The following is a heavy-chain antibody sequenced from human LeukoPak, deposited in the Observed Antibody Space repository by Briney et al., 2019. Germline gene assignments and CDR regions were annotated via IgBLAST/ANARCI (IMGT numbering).Heavy chain of an antibody. D-gene: IGHD5-18*01. CDR1: GYTFTGYY. CDR3: ARGGYSYGPSSLVDY. Sequence: GASVKVSCKASGYTFTGYYMHWVRQAPGQGLEWMGWINPNSGGTNYAQKFQGRVTMTRDTSISTAYMELSRLRSDDTAVYYCARGGYSYGPSSLVDYWGQGTLVTVSS. J-gene: IGHJ4*02. V-gene: IGHV1-2*02. CDR2: INPNSGGT.